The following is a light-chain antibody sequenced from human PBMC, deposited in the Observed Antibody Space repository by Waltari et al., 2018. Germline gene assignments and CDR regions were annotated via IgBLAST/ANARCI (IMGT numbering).Light chain of an antibody. Sequence: DIQMTQSPSSLSASVGDRVTLTCRASQSISSYLNWYQQKPGKAPKLLIYAASSLQSGVPSRFSGSGSETDFTLTISSLQPEDFATYYCQQSYNTPWTFGQGTKVEIK. CDR3: QQSYNTPWT. CDR1: QSISSY. V-gene: IGKV1-39*01. J-gene: IGKJ1*01. CDR2: AAS.